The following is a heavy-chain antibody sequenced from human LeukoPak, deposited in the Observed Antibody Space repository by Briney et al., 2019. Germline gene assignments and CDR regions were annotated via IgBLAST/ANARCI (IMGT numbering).Heavy chain of an antibody. J-gene: IGHJ4*02. CDR2: ISSSGSTI. CDR3: ARDHIESDSSGYKPDFDY. D-gene: IGHD3-22*01. CDR1: GFTFSSYE. Sequence: GGSLRLSCAASGFTFSSYEMNWVRQAPGKGLEWVSYISSSGSTIYYADSVKGRFTISRDNAKNSLYLQMNSLRAEDTAVYYCARDHIESDSSGYKPDFDYWGQGTLVTVSS. V-gene: IGHV3-48*03.